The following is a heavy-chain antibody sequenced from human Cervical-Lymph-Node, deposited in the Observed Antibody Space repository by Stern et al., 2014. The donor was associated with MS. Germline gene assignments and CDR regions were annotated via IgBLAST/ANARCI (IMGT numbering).Heavy chain of an antibody. CDR2: ISHEGVNK. CDR1: GFTFSSYA. V-gene: IGHV3-30*18. J-gene: IGHJ4*02. Sequence: MQLVESGGGVVQPGRSLRLSCAASGFTFSSYAMHWVRQAPGKGLEWVAVISHEGVNKYYADSVKGRFTISRDNSKNTLYLQVSSLRAEDTAVYYCAQGGQCLPLDYWGQGTLVTVSS. CDR3: AQGGQCLPLDY. D-gene: IGHD5/OR15-5a*01.